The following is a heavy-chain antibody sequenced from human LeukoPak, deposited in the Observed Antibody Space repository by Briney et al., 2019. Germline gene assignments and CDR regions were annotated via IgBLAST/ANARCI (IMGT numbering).Heavy chain of an antibody. D-gene: IGHD3-3*01. V-gene: IGHV4-4*07. Sequence: SETLSLTCTVSGGSISSYYWSWIRQPAAKGLEWIGCIYTSGSTNYNPSLKRRVTMSVDTSKTQFCLIRSSVTAADTAVYYCARAALGRSLYDFWSGLLTDVWGKKTPVTVSS. J-gene: IGHJ6*04. CDR1: GGSISSYY. CDR2: IYTSGST. CDR3: ARAALGRSLYDFWSGLLTDV.